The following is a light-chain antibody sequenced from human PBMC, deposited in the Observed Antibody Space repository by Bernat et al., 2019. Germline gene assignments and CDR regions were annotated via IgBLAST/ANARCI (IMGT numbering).Light chain of an antibody. V-gene: IGLV2-14*03. Sequence: QSALTQPASVSGSLGQSITLSCTGTSSDVGAYNYVSWYQQHPGKAPKLMIFDVSNRPSGVSDRFSGSKSGDTASLTISGLRAEDEADYYCSSVSTTSTPVVFGGGTKLTVL. CDR3: SSVSTTSTPVV. J-gene: IGLJ3*02. CDR2: DVS. CDR1: SSDVGAYNY.